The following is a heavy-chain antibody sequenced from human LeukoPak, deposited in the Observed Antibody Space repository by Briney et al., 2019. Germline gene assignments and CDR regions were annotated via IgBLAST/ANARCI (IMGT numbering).Heavy chain of an antibody. Sequence: GGSLRLSCAASGFTFSSYAMSWVRQAPGKGLEWVSAISGSGGSTYYADSVKGRFTISRGNSKNTLYLQMNSLRAEDTAVYYCAKKQQQLVRASFDYWGQGTLVTVSS. CDR1: GFTFSSYA. D-gene: IGHD6-13*01. CDR2: ISGSGGST. J-gene: IGHJ4*02. CDR3: AKKQQQLVRASFDY. V-gene: IGHV3-23*01.